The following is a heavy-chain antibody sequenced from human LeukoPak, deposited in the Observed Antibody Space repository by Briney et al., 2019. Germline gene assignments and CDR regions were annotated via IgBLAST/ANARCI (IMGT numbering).Heavy chain of an antibody. V-gene: IGHV3-21*01. CDR2: ITSSSSYI. D-gene: IGHD3-22*01. CDR1: GFTFSSYS. J-gene: IGHJ3*02. CDR3: AGGYYDNTGYYYDAFDI. Sequence: GGSLRLSCAASGFTFSSYSMHWVRQAPGKGLEWISSITSSSSYIYYADSVKGRFTISRDNAKNSLYLQMNSLRAEDSAVYYCAGGYYDNTGYYYDAFDIWGQGTMVTVSS.